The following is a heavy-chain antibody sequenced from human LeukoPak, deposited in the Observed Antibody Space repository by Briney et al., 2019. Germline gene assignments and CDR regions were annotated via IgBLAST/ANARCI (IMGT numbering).Heavy chain of an antibody. J-gene: IGHJ6*03. Sequence: ASVKVSCKASGYTFTGYYMHWVRQAPGQGLEWMGWINPNSGNTGYAQKFQGRVTMTRNTSISTAYMELSSLRSEDTAVYYCARRGVLYDFWSGYYYYYYYYMDVWGKGTTVTVSS. V-gene: IGHV1-8*02. CDR3: ARRGVLYDFWSGYYYYYYYYMDV. D-gene: IGHD3-3*01. CDR2: INPNSGNT. CDR1: GYTFTGYY.